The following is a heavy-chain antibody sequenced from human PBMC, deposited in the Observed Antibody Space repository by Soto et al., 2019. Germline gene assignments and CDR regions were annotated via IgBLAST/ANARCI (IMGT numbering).Heavy chain of an antibody. D-gene: IGHD3-22*01. J-gene: IGHJ4*02. Sequence: PSETLSLTCTVSGGSISSSSYYWGWIRQPPGKGLEWIGSIYYSGSTYYNPSLKSRVTISVDTSNNQFSLKLSSVTAADTAVYYCARVQFSGDSSGYSFDYWGQGTLVTVSS. CDR1: GGSISSSSYY. CDR3: ARVQFSGDSSGYSFDY. V-gene: IGHV4-39*07. CDR2: IYYSGST.